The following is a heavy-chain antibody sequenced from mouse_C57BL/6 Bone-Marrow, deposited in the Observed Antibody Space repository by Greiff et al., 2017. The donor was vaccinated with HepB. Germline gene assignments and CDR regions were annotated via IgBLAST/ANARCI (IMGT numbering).Heavy chain of an antibody. D-gene: IGHD4-1*01. CDR1: GFSFNTYA. V-gene: IGHV10-1*01. CDR2: IRSKSNNYAT. CDR3: VRHTDFNWYYAMDY. J-gene: IGHJ4*01. Sequence: EVQRVESGGGLVQPKGSLKLSCAASGFSFNTYAMNWVRQAPGKGLEWVARIRSKSNNYATYYADSVKDRFTISRDDSESMLYLQMNNLKTEDTAMYYCVRHTDFNWYYAMDYWGQGTSVTVSS.